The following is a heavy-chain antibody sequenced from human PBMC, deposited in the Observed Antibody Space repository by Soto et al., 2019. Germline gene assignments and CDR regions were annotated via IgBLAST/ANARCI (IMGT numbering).Heavy chain of an antibody. CDR2: ISYDGSEK. D-gene: IGHD2-2*02. V-gene: IGHV3-30*18. CDR1: GFTFNTYG. Sequence: PGGSLRLSCAASGFTFNTYGMHWVRQAPGKGLEWVAVISYDGSEKYYVDSVKGRFTISKDNSKNTLYLQMNSLRPPDTAVYYCEKSTNFDCSRPNFYKYYFDHWGQGT. CDR3: EKSTNFDCSRPNFYKYYFDH. J-gene: IGHJ4*02.